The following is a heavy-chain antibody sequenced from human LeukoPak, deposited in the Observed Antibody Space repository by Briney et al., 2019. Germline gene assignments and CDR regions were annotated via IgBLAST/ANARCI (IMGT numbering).Heavy chain of an antibody. CDR1: GGSISSSSYY. CDR2: IYYSGST. V-gene: IGHV4-39*07. D-gene: IGHD4-17*01. J-gene: IGHJ4*02. CDR3: ARAPLRFIDY. Sequence: SETLSLTCTVSGGSISSSSYYWGWIRQPPGKGLEWIGSIYYSGSTYYNPSLKSRVTISVDTSKNQFSLKLSSVTAADTAVYYCARAPLRFIDYWGQGTLVTVSS.